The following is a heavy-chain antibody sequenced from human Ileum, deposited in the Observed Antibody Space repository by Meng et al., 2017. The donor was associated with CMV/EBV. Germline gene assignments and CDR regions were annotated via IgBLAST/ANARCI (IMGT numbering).Heavy chain of an antibody. CDR1: GGSISTYY. J-gene: IGHJ4*02. D-gene: IGHD4-17*01. CDR3: AREENTVNQFEY. V-gene: IGHV4-4*07. CDR2: INAGGGT. Sequence: QVHLQGSGPGLVKPSATLSPTCAVSGGSISTYYWTWVRQPAGKGLEWIGRINAGGGTNDNPSLKSRVTMSVDTSKNQFSLKVTSVTAADTAVYYCAREENTVNQFEYWSQGTLVTVSS.